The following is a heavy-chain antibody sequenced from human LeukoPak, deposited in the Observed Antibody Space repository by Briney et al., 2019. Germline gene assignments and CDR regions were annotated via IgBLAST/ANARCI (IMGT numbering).Heavy chain of an antibody. CDR1: GFTFSSYA. Sequence: GGSLRLSCAASGFTFSSYAMSWVRQAPGKGLEWVSAISGSGGSTYYADSVKGRFTISRDNSKNTLYLQMNSLRAEDTAVYYCAKEFFDSQQLVPYFDYWGQGTLVTVSS. V-gene: IGHV3-23*01. CDR3: AKEFFDSQQLVPYFDY. D-gene: IGHD6-13*01. CDR2: ISGSGGST. J-gene: IGHJ4*02.